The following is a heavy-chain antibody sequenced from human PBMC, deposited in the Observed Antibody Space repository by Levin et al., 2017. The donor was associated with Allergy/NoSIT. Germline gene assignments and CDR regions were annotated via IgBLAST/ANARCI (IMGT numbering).Heavy chain of an antibody. CDR1: GFTFSDYY. CDR3: ARDRHGEYGYFYGMDV. CDR2: ISYSGFTV. J-gene: IGHJ6*02. D-gene: IGHD4-17*01. V-gene: IGHV3-11*01. Sequence: GESLKISCAASGFTFSDYYMSWIRQAPGKGLEWVSHISYSGFTVYYADSVKGRFTISRDNAKNSLLLQMNSLRAEDTAVYYCARDRHGEYGYFYGMDVWGRGTTVTVSS.